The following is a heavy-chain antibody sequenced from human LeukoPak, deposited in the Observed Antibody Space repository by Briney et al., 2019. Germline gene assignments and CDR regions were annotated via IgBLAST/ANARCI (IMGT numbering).Heavy chain of an antibody. CDR2: ISGSGGST. V-gene: IGHV3-23*01. D-gene: IGHD6-13*01. CDR1: GFTFSSYA. Sequence: GGSLRLSCAASGFTFSSYAMSWVRQAPGKGLEWVSAISGSGGSTYYADSVKGRFTISRDNSKNTLYLQMNSLRAEDTAVYYCARVIRAAPGKGYFDYWGQGTLVTVSS. J-gene: IGHJ4*02. CDR3: ARVIRAAPGKGYFDY.